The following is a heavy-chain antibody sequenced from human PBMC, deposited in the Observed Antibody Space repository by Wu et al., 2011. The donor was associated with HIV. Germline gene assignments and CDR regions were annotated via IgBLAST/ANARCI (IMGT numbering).Heavy chain of an antibody. CDR1: GNTFSGYA. CDR3: ARSGVSAEYYFYYMNV. D-gene: IGHD2-2*01. CDR2: ILPMFGST. V-gene: IGHV1-69*06. Sequence: QVQLMQSGAEVKKAGSSVKVSCKASGNTFSGYAVSWVRQAPGQGLEWMGGILPMFGSTNYARKFQGRVTITADKSATTVYMELRSLRSEDTAMYYCARSGVSAEYYFYYMNVWGKGTTVTVSS. J-gene: IGHJ6*03.